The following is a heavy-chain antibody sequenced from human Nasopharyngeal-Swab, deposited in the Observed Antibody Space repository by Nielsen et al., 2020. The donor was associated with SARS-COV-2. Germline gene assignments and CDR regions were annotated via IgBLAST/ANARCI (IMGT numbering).Heavy chain of an antibody. CDR2: ISSSSSYT. Sequence: GGSLRLSCAASGFTFSDYYMSWIRQAPGKGLEWVSYISSSSSYTNYADPVKGRFTISRDNAKNSLYLQMNSLRADDTAVYYCARGSIRGIIISDFDYWGQGTLVTVS. CDR3: ARGSIRGIIISDFDY. D-gene: IGHD3-10*01. CDR1: GFTFSDYY. V-gene: IGHV3-11*05. J-gene: IGHJ4*02.